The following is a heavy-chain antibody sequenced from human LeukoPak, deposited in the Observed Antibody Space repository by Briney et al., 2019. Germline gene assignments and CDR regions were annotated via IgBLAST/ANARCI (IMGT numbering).Heavy chain of an antibody. V-gene: IGHV4-39*01. J-gene: IGHJ4*02. Sequence: SETLSLTCTVYGGSISSSGYYWGWIRQPPGKGLEWIGSIYSSGSSYYNPSLKSRVTISVDTSKNQFSLKLSSVTAADTAVYYCARQVGYTYGQVDYWGQGTLVTFSS. CDR3: ARQVGYTYGQVDY. D-gene: IGHD5-18*01. CDR2: IYSSGSS. CDR1: GGSISSSGYY.